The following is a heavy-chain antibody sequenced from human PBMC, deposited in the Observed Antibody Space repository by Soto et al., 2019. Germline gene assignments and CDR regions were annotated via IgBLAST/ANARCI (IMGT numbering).Heavy chain of an antibody. J-gene: IGHJ4*02. CDR1: GFNVMSYW. CDR2: IEEDGSEI. D-gene: IGHD3-16*01. Sequence: PGGSLRLSCAVSGFNVMSYWMSWVRQAPGKGLEWVASIEEDGSEIYYLHSVRGRLSISRDSAGNALHLTMNYLSAEDTGVYFCARDIGFDYVNWGQGTLVTVSS. CDR3: ARDIGFDYVN. V-gene: IGHV3-7*01.